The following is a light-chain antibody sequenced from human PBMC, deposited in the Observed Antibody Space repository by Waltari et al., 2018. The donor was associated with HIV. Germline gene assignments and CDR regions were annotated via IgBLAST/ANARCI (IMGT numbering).Light chain of an antibody. J-gene: IGKJ1*01. CDR2: WGS. CDR3: MQALQTPRT. V-gene: IGKV2-28*01. CDR1: QSLLHTNGYNY. Sequence: DIAMTQSPFSLPVTPGEPASISCLSSQSLLHTNGYNYLDWYLQKPGQSPQLLIYWGSNRASGVPDRFSGSGSGTDFTLKINRVEAEDVGVYYCMQALQTPRTFGQGTKVEIK.